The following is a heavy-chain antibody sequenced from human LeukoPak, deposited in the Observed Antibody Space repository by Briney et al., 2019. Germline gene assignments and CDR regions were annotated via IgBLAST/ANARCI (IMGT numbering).Heavy chain of an antibody. J-gene: IGHJ4*02. D-gene: IGHD3-22*01. CDR2: ISGSGGST. CDR1: GFTFSSYA. CDR3: AKVAYYYDSSGYSPDY. Sequence: PGGSLRLSCAASGFTFSSYAMNWVRQAPGKGLEWVSAISGSGGSTYYADSVKGRFTISRDNSKNTLYLQMNSLRAEDTAVYYCAKVAYYYDSSGYSPDYWGQGTLVTVSS. V-gene: IGHV3-23*01.